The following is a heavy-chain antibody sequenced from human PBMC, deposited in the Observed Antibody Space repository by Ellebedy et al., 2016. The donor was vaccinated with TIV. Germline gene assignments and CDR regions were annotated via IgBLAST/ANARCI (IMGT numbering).Heavy chain of an antibody. CDR1: GLVFSTFG. CDR2: ISFDGYEE. V-gene: IGHV3-30*02. Sequence: GASLKISXEPAGLVFSTFGMHWVRQSPGRGLEWVAFISFDGYEEDYADSVRGRFFISRDNSKNLLYLQMNSLRVEDTAVYYCVTDRYCTTSRCFNWFHPWGQGTQVTVSS. D-gene: IGHD2-8*01. J-gene: IGHJ5*02. CDR3: VTDRYCTTSRCFNWFHP.